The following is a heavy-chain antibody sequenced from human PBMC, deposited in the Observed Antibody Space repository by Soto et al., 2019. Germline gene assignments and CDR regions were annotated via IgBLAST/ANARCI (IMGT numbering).Heavy chain of an antibody. D-gene: IGHD6-6*01. Sequence: TSETQSLTCTVSGGSSNSYYWSWIRQSPGKGMEWIGFIYYTGITKYSPSLQSRVAISVDTSKKQFPLKLSSVTAADTAVYYCASTSSSWYYYYMDVWGKGTTVTVSS. CDR3: ASTSSSWYYYYMDV. J-gene: IGHJ6*03. CDR1: GGSSNSYY. CDR2: IYYTGIT. V-gene: IGHV4-59*08.